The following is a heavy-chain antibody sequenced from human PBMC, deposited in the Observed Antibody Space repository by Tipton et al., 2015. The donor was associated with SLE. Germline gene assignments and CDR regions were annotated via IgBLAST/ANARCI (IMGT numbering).Heavy chain of an antibody. V-gene: IGHV1-69*05. CDR1: GGTFSSYA. CDR3: ARGVYGSGRTDY. Sequence: QLVQSGAEVKKPGASVKVSCKASGGTFSSYAISWVRQAPGQGLEWMGEIIPIFGTANYAQKFQGRVTITTDESTTTAYMELSSLRSEDTAVHYCARGVYGSGRTDYWGQGTLVTVSS. J-gene: IGHJ4*02. D-gene: IGHD3-10*01. CDR2: IIPIFGTA.